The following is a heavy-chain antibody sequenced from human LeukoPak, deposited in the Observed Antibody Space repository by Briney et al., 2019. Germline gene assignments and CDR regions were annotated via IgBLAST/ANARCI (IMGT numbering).Heavy chain of an antibody. J-gene: IGHJ4*02. Sequence: PETLSLTCTVSGGSISSYYWSWIRQPAGKGLEWIGRIYTSGSTNYNPSLKSRVTMSVDTSKNQFSLKLSSVTAADTAVYYCARGFDYDSSGYYFDYWGQGTLVTVSS. D-gene: IGHD3-22*01. CDR3: ARGFDYDSSGYYFDY. V-gene: IGHV4-4*07. CDR2: IYTSGST. CDR1: GGSISSYY.